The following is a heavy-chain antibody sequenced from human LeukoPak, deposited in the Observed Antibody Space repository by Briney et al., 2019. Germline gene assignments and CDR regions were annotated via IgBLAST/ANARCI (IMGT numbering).Heavy chain of an antibody. CDR1: GFMFSSNW. CDR2: IKEDGTET. CDR3: AKEGRSLQTY. J-gene: IGHJ4*02. D-gene: IGHD5-24*01. V-gene: IGHV3-7*03. Sequence: GGSLRLSCAASGFMFSSNWMSWVRLAPGKGLEWVANIKEDGTETYYVDSVKGRFTISRDNAKNSLYLRMNSLRVEDTAVYYCAKEGRSLQTYWGQGTLVTVSS.